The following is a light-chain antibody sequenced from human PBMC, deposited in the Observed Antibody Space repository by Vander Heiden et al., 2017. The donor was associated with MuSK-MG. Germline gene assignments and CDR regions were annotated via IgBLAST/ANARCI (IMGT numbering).Light chain of an antibody. V-gene: IGLV2-23*02. Sequence: QSALTQPASVSGSPGQSITISCTGTSSDVGSYNLVSWYQQHPGKAPKLMSYEVSKRPSGVSNRFSASKSGNTASLTISGLQAEDEADYYCCSYAGSSTFWVFGGGTKLTVL. CDR1: SSDVGSYNL. CDR3: CSYAGSSTFWV. J-gene: IGLJ3*02. CDR2: EVS.